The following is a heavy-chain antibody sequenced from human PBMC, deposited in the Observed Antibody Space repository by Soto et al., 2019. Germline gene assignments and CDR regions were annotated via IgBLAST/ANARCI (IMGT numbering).Heavy chain of an antibody. J-gene: IGHJ4*02. CDR3: ARAAGRISTYYYDSSGYSYFDY. CDR1: GGSISSGGYY. Sequence: SETLSLTCTVSGGSISSGGYYWSWIRQHPGKGLEWIGYIYYSGSTYYNPSLKSRVTISVDTSKNQFSLKLSSVTAADTAVYYCARAAGRISTYYYDSSGYSYFDYWGQGTLVTSP. D-gene: IGHD3-22*01. V-gene: IGHV4-31*03. CDR2: IYYSGST.